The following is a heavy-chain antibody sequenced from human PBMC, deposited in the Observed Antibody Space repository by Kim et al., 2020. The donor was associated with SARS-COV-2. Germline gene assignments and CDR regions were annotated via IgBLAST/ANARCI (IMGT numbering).Heavy chain of an antibody. CDR1: GYSFTNYA. Sequence: ASVKVSCKASGYSFTNYAINWVRQAPGQGLEWMGWINTNTGNPTYAQGFTGRFVFSLDTSVSTAYLQIIGLKAEDTAVYYCATGYTYRPHNFDFWGQGTLVTVSS. CDR3: ATGYTYRPHNFDF. D-gene: IGHD5-18*01. CDR2: INTNTGNP. J-gene: IGHJ4*02. V-gene: IGHV7-4-1*02.